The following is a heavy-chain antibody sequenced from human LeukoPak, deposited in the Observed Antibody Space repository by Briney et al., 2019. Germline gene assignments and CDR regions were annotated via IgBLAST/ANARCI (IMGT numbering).Heavy chain of an antibody. CDR3: ATAPYDSSGIDY. CDR1: GFTFDDYA. Sequence: GGSLRLSCAASGFTFDDYAMHWVRQAPGKGLECVSLISWDGDSTYYADSVKGRFTISRDNNKNSLYLQMNSLRTEDTALYYCATAPYDSSGIDYWGQGALVTVSS. J-gene: IGHJ4*02. CDR2: ISWDGDST. D-gene: IGHD3-22*01. V-gene: IGHV3-43D*03.